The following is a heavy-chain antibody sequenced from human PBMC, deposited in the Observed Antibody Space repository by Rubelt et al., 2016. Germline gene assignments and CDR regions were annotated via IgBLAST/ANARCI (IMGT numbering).Heavy chain of an antibody. Sequence: QVQLVQSGAEVKKPGSSVKVSCKASGGTFSSYAISWVRPASGQGLEWMGRIIPILGIATHAQKFQGVVTITADTTHSADYMGLITLRSETTAVYYWDRRMKRSDGYNMGYWGQGTLVTVSS. D-gene: IGHD5-24*01. V-gene: IGHV1-69*04. CDR1: GGTFSSYA. J-gene: IGHJ4*02. CDR3: DRRMKRSDGYNMGY. CDR2: IIPILGIA.